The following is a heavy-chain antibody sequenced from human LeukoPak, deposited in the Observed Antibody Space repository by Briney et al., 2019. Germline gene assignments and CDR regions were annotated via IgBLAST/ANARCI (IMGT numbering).Heavy chain of an antibody. V-gene: IGHV3-48*03. CDR2: INRDGAII. D-gene: IGHD1-26*01. CDR1: GFTFSSYE. CDR3: ARDPPVGPNRGAFEV. J-gene: IGHJ3*01. Sequence: GGSLRLSCVASGFTFSSYEMNWVRQAPGKGLEWISYINRDGAIIYYADSVKGRFAIARDDAKNSLFLQMHSLRDEDTAIYYCARDPPVGPNRGAFEVWGPGTMVSVSS.